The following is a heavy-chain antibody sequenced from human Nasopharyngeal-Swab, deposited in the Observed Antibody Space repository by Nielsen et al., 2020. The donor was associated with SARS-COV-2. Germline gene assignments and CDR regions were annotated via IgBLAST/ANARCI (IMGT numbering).Heavy chain of an antibody. D-gene: IGHD2-15*01. V-gene: IGHV1-69*06. CDR2: IIPIFGTA. J-gene: IGHJ4*02. CDR3: ARGGSTSCYRGYCSGGSAPGFDY. CDR1: GGTFSSYA. Sequence: SVKVSCKASGGTFSSYAISWVRQAPGQGLEWMGGIIPIFGTANYAQKFQGRVTITADKSTSTAYMELSSLRSEDTAAYYCARGGSTSCYRGYCSGGSAPGFDYWGQGTLVTVSS.